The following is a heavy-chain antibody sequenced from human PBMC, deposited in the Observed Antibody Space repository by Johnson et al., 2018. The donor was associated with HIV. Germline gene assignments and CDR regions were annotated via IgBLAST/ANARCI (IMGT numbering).Heavy chain of an antibody. Sequence: QVQLVESGGGVVQPGGSLRLSCAASGFTFSSYAMHWVRQAPGKGLEWVAVISYDGSNKYYTDSVKGRFTISSDNSKNTLYLQMNSLRAEDTAVYYCARGEYYYDSSGYYPVAFDIWGQGTMVTVSS. CDR1: GFTFSSYA. V-gene: IGHV3-30*14. J-gene: IGHJ3*02. CDR2: ISYDGSNK. CDR3: ARGEYYYDSSGYYPVAFDI. D-gene: IGHD3-22*01.